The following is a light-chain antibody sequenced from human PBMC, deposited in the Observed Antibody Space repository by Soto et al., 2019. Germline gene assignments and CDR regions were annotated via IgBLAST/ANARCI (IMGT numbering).Light chain of an antibody. CDR3: CSHTTNYTYV. J-gene: IGLJ1*01. V-gene: IGLV2-8*01. CDR2: EVS. Sequence: QSALTQPPSSSGSPGRSVTIPCTGTYSDIGAYNYVSWYQQRPGEAPKLIIYEVSKRPSGIPPRFSGSKSGNTASLTISGLQAEDEADYYCCSHTTNYTYVFGTGTKVTVL. CDR1: YSDIGAYNY.